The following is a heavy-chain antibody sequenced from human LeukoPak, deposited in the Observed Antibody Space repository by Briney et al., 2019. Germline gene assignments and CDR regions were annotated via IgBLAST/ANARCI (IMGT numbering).Heavy chain of an antibody. CDR1: GYTFTDYY. V-gene: IGHV1-69-2*01. Sequence: ASVKVSCKXSGYTFTDYYMHWVQQAPGKGLEWMGLVDPEDGETIYAEKFQGRVTITADTSTDTAYMELSSLRSEDTAMYYCARIYGSGRGDAFDIWGQGTMVTVSS. CDR2: VDPEDGET. J-gene: IGHJ3*02. D-gene: IGHD3-10*01. CDR3: ARIYGSGRGDAFDI.